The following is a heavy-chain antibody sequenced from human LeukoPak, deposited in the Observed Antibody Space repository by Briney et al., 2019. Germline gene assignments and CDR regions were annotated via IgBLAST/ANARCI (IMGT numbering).Heavy chain of an antibody. J-gene: IGHJ5*02. CDR1: GYSFTSYW. D-gene: IGHD2-21*02. CDR2: IYPGDSDT. Sequence: GESLKISCKGSGYSFTSYWIGWVRQMPGKGLEWMGIIYPGDSDTRYSPSFQGQVTISADKSISTAYLQWSSLKASDTAMYYCARESWVVTAIHNWFDPWGHGTLVTVAS. V-gene: IGHV5-51*01. CDR3: ARESWVVTAIHNWFDP.